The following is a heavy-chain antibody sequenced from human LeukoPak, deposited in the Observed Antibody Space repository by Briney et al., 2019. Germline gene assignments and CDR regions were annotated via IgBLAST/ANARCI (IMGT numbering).Heavy chain of an antibody. CDR2: ISAYNGNT. Sequence: ASVKVSCKASGYTFTSYGISWVRQAPGQGLEWMGWISAYNGNTNYAQKLQGRVTMTEDTSTDTAYMELSSLRSEDTAVYYCATTPGPYYGSGSFDYWGQGTLVTVSS. J-gene: IGHJ4*02. CDR1: GYTFTSYG. V-gene: IGHV1-18*01. CDR3: ATTPGPYYGSGSFDY. D-gene: IGHD3-10*01.